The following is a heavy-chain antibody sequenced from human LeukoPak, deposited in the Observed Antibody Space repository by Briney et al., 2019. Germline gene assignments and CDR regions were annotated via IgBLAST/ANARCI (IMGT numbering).Heavy chain of an antibody. CDR1: GRSLSSNSYY. V-gene: IGHV4-39*01. CDR2: IYYSGST. Sequence: SETLSLTCTVSGRSLSSNSYYWGWIPQPPGKGLEWPGSIYYSGSTYYNTALKSRVTMSVDRANKQCSLKLSSVTAAVTTVLYCARGTYYCDSGCYYSATELGDWGQGTLVTVS. CDR3: ARGTYYCDSGCYYSATELGD. J-gene: IGHJ1*01. D-gene: IGHD3-22*01.